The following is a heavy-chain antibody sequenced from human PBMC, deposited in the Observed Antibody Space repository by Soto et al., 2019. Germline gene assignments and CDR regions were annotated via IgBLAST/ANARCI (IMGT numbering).Heavy chain of an antibody. CDR2: IIPIFGTS. V-gene: IGHV1-69*13. D-gene: IGHD2-15*01. J-gene: IGHJ6*03. CDR1: GGTFSSYA. CDR3: ASSYCGSPTSYCYSYMDV. Sequence: ASVKVSCKASGGTFSSYAISWVRQAPGQGLEWMGGIIPIFGTSNYAQKFQCRVTITADESTSTAYMDLSSLRSEDTAVYYCASSYCGSPTSYCYSYMDVWSYGTSVSVSS.